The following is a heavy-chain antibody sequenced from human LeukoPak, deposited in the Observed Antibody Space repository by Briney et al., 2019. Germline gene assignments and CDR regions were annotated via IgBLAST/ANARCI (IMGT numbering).Heavy chain of an antibody. CDR2: IYSSETT. CDR1: GGFISSYY. CDR3: ARGGWFGELLFDY. J-gene: IGHJ4*02. V-gene: IGHV4-59*08. Sequence: SETLSLTCTVSGGFISSYYWTWIRQPPGKGLEWIGYIYSSETTNYNPSLKSRVTISTDTSKNQFSLRLISVTAADTAMYYCARGGWFGELLFDYWGQGTLVTVSS. D-gene: IGHD3-10*01.